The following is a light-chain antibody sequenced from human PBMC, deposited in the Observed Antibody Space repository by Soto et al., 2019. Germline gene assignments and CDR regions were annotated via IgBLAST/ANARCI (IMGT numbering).Light chain of an antibody. CDR2: GAS. CDR3: QHYAHNSPIT. V-gene: IGKV3-15*01. CDR1: QSVSSN. J-gene: IGKJ5*01. Sequence: EIVMAPSPATLSVSPRSRATLSCTASQSVSSNLAWYQQKPGQAPRLLIYGASTRATGIPARFSGSGSGTEFTLTISRLEPEDFALYYCQHYAHNSPITFGQGTRLEIK.